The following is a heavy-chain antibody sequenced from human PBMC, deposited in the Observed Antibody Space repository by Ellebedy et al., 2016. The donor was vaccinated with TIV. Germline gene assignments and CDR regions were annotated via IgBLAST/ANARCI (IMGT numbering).Heavy chain of an antibody. CDR3: ARVITMIRGVTTSDAFDM. D-gene: IGHD3-10*01. J-gene: IGHJ3*02. CDR2: IYYSGTT. CDR1: GFSITGYY. Sequence: MPSETLSLTCTPSGFSITGYYWSWIRQPPGKGLEWIGYIYYSGTTHYSPSLKSRVTISIDRSKNQFSLKLSSVTAADTAVYYCARVITMIRGVTTSDAFDMWGQGTMVTVSS. V-gene: IGHV4-59*01.